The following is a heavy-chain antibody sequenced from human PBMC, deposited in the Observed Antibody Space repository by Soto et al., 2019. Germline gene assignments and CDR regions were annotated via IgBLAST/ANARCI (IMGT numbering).Heavy chain of an antibody. V-gene: IGHV3-74*01. CDR3: ARDPWFQFYYYDAMDV. D-gene: IGHD3-10*01. J-gene: IGHJ6*04. CDR1: GFTFSTYW. CDR2: ISSDGSST. Sequence: EVQLVESGGGLVQPGGSLRLSCVASGFTFSTYWMHWVRQAPGKGLVWVSRISSDGSSTSYADSVKGRFTISRDNAKNTLYVQMNSLRDEDTALYYCARDPWFQFYYYDAMDVWGEGATVTVSS.